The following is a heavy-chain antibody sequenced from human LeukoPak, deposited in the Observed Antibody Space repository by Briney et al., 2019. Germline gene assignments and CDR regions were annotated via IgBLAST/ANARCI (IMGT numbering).Heavy chain of an antibody. D-gene: IGHD3-10*01. CDR3: ARGASDGSRNYLIDY. J-gene: IGHJ4*02. CDR2: LNSAGSNT. V-gene: IGHV3-74*01. Sequence: GGSLRLSCAASGFTFRNYGMHWVRQAPGKGLVWVSRLNSAGSNTYYADSVKGRFTISRDNVKNTVYLQMNSLSTDDTAVYYCARGASDGSRNYLIDYWGQGALVTVSS. CDR1: GFTFRNYG.